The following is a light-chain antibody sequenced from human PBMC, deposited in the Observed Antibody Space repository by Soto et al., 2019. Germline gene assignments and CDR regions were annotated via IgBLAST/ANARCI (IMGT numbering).Light chain of an antibody. CDR2: GAS. J-gene: IGKJ5*01. V-gene: IGKV3-20*01. CDR1: QSVSSSY. CDR3: QQYGSSPPT. Sequence: EIVLTQSPGSLSLSPGERATLSCRASQSVSSSYLAWYQQKPGQAPRLLIYGASNRATGIPDRFSGSGSGTDFTLTISRLEPEDFAVYYCQQYGSSPPTFGQGTRLEI.